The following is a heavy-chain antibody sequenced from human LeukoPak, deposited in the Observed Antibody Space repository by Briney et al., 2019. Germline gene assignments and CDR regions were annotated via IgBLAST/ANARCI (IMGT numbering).Heavy chain of an antibody. Sequence: ASVKVSCKASGYTFTNYDINWVRQATGQGLEWMGWMNPNSANTGYAQKFQGRVTITRNTSISTAYMELSSLKSGDTAVYYCARAPRWEGSYYYMDVWGKGTTVTVSS. D-gene: IGHD1-26*01. J-gene: IGHJ6*03. V-gene: IGHV1-8*01. CDR2: MNPNSANT. CDR3: ARAPRWEGSYYYMDV. CDR1: GYTFTNYD.